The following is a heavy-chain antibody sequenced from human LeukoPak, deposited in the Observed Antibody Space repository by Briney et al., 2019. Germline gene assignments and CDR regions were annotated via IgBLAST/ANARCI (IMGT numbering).Heavy chain of an antibody. Sequence: SETLSLTCTVSGGSISSSSYYWGWIRQPPGKGLEWIGSIYYSGSTYYNPSLKSRVTISVDTSKNQFSLKLSSVTAADTAVYYCARLRYYDSSGYYAFWFDPWGQGTLVTVSS. CDR3: ARLRYYDSSGYYAFWFDP. J-gene: IGHJ5*02. V-gene: IGHV4-39*07. CDR1: GGSISSSSYY. CDR2: IYYSGST. D-gene: IGHD3-22*01.